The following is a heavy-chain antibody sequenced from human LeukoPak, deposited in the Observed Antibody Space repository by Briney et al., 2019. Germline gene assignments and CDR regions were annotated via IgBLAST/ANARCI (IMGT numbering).Heavy chain of an antibody. CDR2: MNPNSGNT. V-gene: IGHV1-8*03. CDR3: ARGCWELRVNAFDI. D-gene: IGHD1-26*01. J-gene: IGHJ3*02. CDR1: GYTFTSYD. Sequence: GASVKVSCKASGYTFTSYDINWVRQATGQGLEWMGWMNPNSGNTGYAQKFQGRVTITRNTSISTAYMELSSLRSEDTAVYYCARGCWELRVNAFDIWGQGTMVTVSS.